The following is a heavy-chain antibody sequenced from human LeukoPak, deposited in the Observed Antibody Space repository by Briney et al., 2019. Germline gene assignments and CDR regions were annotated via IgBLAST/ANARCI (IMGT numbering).Heavy chain of an antibody. CDR3: ARAVGNWFDP. V-gene: IGHV1-2*02. Sequence: ASVKASCKAFGYTFTGYYMPWVRQAPGQGLEWMGWINPNRGGTNYAQKFQGRVTMTRDTSISTAYMELSRLRSDDTAVYYCARAVGNWFDPWGQGTLVTVSS. CDR1: GYTFTGYY. J-gene: IGHJ5*02. CDR2: INPNRGGT.